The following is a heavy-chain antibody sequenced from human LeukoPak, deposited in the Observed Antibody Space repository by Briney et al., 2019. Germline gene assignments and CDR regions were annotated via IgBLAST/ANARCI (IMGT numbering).Heavy chain of an antibody. Sequence: GGSLRLSCAASGFTFSNYAMRWVRQAPGKGLEWVSGISGSGDSTYYADSVKGRFTISRDNSKNTLYLQMNSLRAEDTAVYYCAKFLYTMVRGNFDYWGQGTLVTVSS. V-gene: IGHV3-23*01. CDR3: AKFLYTMVRGNFDY. CDR2: ISGSGDST. CDR1: GFTFSNYA. D-gene: IGHD3-10*01. J-gene: IGHJ4*02.